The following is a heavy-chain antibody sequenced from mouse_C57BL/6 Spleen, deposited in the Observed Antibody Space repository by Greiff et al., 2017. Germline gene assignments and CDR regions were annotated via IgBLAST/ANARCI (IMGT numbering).Heavy chain of an antibody. D-gene: IGHD2-1*01. J-gene: IGHJ2*01. Sequence: VQLQQSGAELVKPGASVKISCKASGYAFSSYWMNWVKQRPGKGLEWIGQIYPGDGDTNYNGKFKGKATLTAQKSSSTAYMQLSSLTSEDTAVYFSTRSTMLPLDYWGQGTTLTVSS. CDR3: TRSTMLPLDY. CDR1: GYAFSSYW. CDR2: IYPGDGDT. V-gene: IGHV1-80*01.